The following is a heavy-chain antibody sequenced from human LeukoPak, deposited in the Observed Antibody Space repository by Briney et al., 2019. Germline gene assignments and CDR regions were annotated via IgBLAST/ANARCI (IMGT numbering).Heavy chain of an antibody. CDR3: AREMAAITYFDY. Sequence: GGSLRLSCAASGFTFSSYAMHWVRQAPGKGLEWVAVISYDGSNKYYADSVKGRFTISRDNSKNTLYLQMNSLRAEDTAVYYCAREMAAITYFDYWGQGTLVTVSS. CDR1: GFTFSSYA. J-gene: IGHJ4*02. D-gene: IGHD5-24*01. V-gene: IGHV3-30*04. CDR2: ISYDGSNK.